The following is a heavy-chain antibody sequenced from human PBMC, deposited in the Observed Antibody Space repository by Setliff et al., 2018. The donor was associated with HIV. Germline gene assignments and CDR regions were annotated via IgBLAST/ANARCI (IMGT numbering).Heavy chain of an antibody. D-gene: IGHD3-22*01. V-gene: IGHV4-4*09. CDR1: GGSISSYY. CDR3: ARQTYYYDNSGHNWFDP. CDR2: INTSGTT. Sequence: SETLSLTCTVSGGSISSYYWSWIRQPPGKGLEWIGYINTSGTTNYNPSLKSRVTVSVDTSKNQFSLKLSSVTAAGTAVYFCARQTYYYDNSGHNWFDPWGQGTLVTVSS. J-gene: IGHJ5*02.